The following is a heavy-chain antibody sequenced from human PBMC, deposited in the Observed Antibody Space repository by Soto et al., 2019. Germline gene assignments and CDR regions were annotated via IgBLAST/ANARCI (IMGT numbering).Heavy chain of an antibody. J-gene: IGHJ6*02. CDR2: ISGSGGKT. CDR3: AKSAASEDDYFYYGLDV. D-gene: IGHD6-25*01. V-gene: IGHV3-23*01. CDR1: GFTFNSHA. Sequence: GSLRLSCAASGFTFNSHAMSWVRQAPGKGLEWLSAISGSGGKTFYSDSVKGRFTTYRDNSKNTLFLQINSLRAEDTALYYCAKSAASEDDYFYYGLDVWGQGTTVTVSS.